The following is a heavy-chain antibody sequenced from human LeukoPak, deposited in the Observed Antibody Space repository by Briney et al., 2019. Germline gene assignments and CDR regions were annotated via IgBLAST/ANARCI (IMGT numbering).Heavy chain of an antibody. CDR1: GFTFSSYS. V-gene: IGHV3-21*01. CDR3: ARDRQQQFDAFDI. D-gene: IGHD6-13*01. CDR2: ISSSSSYI. J-gene: IGHJ3*02. Sequence: PGGSLRLSCAASGFTFSSYSMNWVRQAPGKGLEWVSSISSSSSYIYYADSVKGRFTISRDNAKNSLYLQMNSLRAEDTAVYYCARDRQQQFDAFDIWGQGTMVTVSS.